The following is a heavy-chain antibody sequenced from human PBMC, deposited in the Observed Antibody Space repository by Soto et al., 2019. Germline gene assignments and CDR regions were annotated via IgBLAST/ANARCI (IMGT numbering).Heavy chain of an antibody. Sequence: EVQLLESGGGLVQPGGSLRLSCAASGFTFSGYDMSWVRQAPGKGLEWVSTISGSGGTTYYGDSVKGRFTISRDNSKNTLYLQMNSLRAEDTAVYYCATDSYHWSLFDYWGQGTLVTVSS. CDR3: ATDSYHWSLFDY. J-gene: IGHJ4*02. V-gene: IGHV3-23*01. CDR1: GFTFSGYD. CDR2: ISGSGGTT. D-gene: IGHD1-1*01.